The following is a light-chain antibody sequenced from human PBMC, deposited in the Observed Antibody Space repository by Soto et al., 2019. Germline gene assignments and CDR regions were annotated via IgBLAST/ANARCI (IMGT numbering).Light chain of an antibody. J-gene: IGKJ4*01. CDR3: QQGDRPPLP. CDR2: SAS. CDR1: QDITKY. V-gene: IGKV1-9*01. Sequence: DIQLTQSPSFLSASIGDRVSLSCRASQDITKYLAWFHQKPGRAPKLLIYSASTLHVGVPARLSGGGSGTEFTLTINSLQAEDCATYYCQQGDRPPLPFGGGTKVEIK.